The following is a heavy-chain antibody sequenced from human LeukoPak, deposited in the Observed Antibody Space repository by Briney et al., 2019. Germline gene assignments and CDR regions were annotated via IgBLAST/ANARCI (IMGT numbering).Heavy chain of an antibody. CDR1: GYSISSGYY. Sequence: SETLSLTCAVSGYSISSGYYWGWIRQPPGKGLEWIGSNYHSGSTYYNPSLKSRVTISVDTSKNQFSLKLSSVTAADTAVYHCALGYCSSTSCYENFDYWGQGTLVTVSS. D-gene: IGHD2-2*01. CDR3: ALGYCSSTSCYENFDY. J-gene: IGHJ4*02. CDR2: NYHSGST. V-gene: IGHV4-38-2*01.